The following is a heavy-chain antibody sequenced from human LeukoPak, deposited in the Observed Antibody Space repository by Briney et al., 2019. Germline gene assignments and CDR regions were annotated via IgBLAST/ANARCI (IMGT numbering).Heavy chain of an antibody. J-gene: IGHJ6*03. Sequence: SETLSLTCTVSGGSISSYYWSWIRQPAGKGLEWIGRIYTSGSTNYNPSLKSRVTMSVDTSKNQFSLKLSSVTAADTAVYYCSRAVGSGSFQTYYYYMDVWGKGTTVTISS. D-gene: IGHD3-10*01. V-gene: IGHV4-4*07. CDR3: SRAVGSGSFQTYYYYMDV. CDR2: IYTSGST. CDR1: GGSISSYY.